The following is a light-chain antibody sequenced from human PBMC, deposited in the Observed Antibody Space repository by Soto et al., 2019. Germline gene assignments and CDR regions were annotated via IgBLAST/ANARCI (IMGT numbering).Light chain of an antibody. CDR1: RTISSY. CDR3: QQSYSTPHT. J-gene: IGKJ5*01. CDR2: AAS. V-gene: IGKV1-39*01. Sequence: IQMTQSPSSLSASIGVRVTITCRASRTISSYLKWYQQKPGKAPKLLIYAASSLQSGVPSRFSGSGSGTDFTLTISSLQPEDFATYFCQQSYSTPHTFGQGTRLEVK.